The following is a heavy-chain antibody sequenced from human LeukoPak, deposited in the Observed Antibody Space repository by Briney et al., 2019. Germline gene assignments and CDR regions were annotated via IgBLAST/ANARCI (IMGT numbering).Heavy chain of an antibody. Sequence: PSETLSLTCTVSGGSISSSSYYWGWIRQPPGKGLEWIGSIYYSGSTYYNPSLKSRVTISVDTSKNQFSLKLSSVTAADTAVYYCARHSRAYYDFWSGYSQYYFDYWGQGTLVTVSS. D-gene: IGHD3-3*01. CDR3: ARHSRAYYDFWSGYSQYYFDY. V-gene: IGHV4-39*01. CDR1: GGSISSSSYY. CDR2: IYYSGST. J-gene: IGHJ4*02.